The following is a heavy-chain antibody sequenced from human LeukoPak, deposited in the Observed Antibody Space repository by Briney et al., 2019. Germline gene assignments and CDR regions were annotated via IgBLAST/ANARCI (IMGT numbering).Heavy chain of an antibody. CDR2: IYYSGST. J-gene: IGHJ5*02. CDR3: ARHGDYDFWSGYPDNWFDP. Sequence: PSETLSLTCTVSGGSISSYYWSWIRQPPGKGLEWIGYIYYSGSTNYNPSLKSRVTISVDTSKNQFSLKLSSVTAAGTAVYYCARHGDYDFWSGYPDNWFDPWGQGTLVTVSS. V-gene: IGHV4-59*08. D-gene: IGHD3-3*01. CDR1: GGSISSYY.